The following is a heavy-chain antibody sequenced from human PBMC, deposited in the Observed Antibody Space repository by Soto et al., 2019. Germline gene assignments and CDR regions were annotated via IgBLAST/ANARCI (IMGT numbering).Heavy chain of an antibody. CDR2: VYYSGST. D-gene: IGHD6-13*01. J-gene: IGHJ5*02. Sequence: PSETLSLTCTVSGGAISSYYWTWIRQPPGKELEWIGDVYYSGSTNYNPSLKSRVTISVDTSKTQFSLQLKSVTAADTAVYYCERDYSSSWNWFDPWGQGTLVTVSS. V-gene: IGHV4-59*01. CDR3: ERDYSSSWNWFDP. CDR1: GGAISSYY.